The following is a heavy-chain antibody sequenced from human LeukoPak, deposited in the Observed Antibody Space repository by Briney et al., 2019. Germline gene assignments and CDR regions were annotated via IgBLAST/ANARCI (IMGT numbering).Heavy chain of an antibody. D-gene: IGHD4/OR15-4a*01. CDR2: IFYTGRA. J-gene: IGHJ4*02. V-gene: IGHV4-59*08. Sequence: SETLSLTCTVSRGSFSPGHCAWIRQPPGKGLEWIGYIFYTGRARYNPSLEGRATLTVDMSKNEVSLKLRSVTAADTATYYCARLVDGANTRVDSWGQGTLVTVSS. CDR3: ARLVDGANTRVDS. CDR1: RGSFSPGH.